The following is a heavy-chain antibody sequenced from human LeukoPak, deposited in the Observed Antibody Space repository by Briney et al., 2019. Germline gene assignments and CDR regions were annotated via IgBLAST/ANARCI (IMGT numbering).Heavy chain of an antibody. J-gene: IGHJ4*02. CDR3: ASLGVAGREGYYFDY. D-gene: IGHD6-19*01. CDR2: IYHSGST. V-gene: IGHV4-38-2*02. Sequence: NPSETLSLTCTVSGYSISSGYYWGWIRQPPGKGLEWIGSIYHSGSTYYNPSLKSRVTISVDKSKNQFSLKLSSVTAADTAVYYCASLGVAGREGYYFDYWGQGTLVTVSS. CDR1: GYSISSGYY.